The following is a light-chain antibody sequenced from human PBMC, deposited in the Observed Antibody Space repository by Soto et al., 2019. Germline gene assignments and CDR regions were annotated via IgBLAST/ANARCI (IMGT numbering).Light chain of an antibody. CDR2: GAS. J-gene: IGKJ1*01. CDR1: QSVSSN. CDR3: QQYGSSPRT. Sequence: IALTQSPGTLSLSPGERATLACMASQSVSSNLAWYQQKPGQAPRLLIYGASTRATGIPDRFSGSGSGTDFTLTISRLEPEDFAVYYCQQYGSSPRTFGQGTKVDIK. V-gene: IGKV3-20*01.